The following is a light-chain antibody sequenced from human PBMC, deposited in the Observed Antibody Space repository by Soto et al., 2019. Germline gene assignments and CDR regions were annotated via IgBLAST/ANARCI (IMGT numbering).Light chain of an antibody. CDR3: QQYNDNWPT. Sequence: EIVLTQSPGTLSLSPGERATLSCSASQSVSSSYLAWYQHKPGHSPRLLIYGASNTATGFPARFTGSGSGTEFTLTISSLQSADFAVYYCQQYNDNWPTFGQGTKVDIK. CDR2: GAS. CDR1: QSVSSSY. J-gene: IGKJ1*01. V-gene: IGKV3-20*01.